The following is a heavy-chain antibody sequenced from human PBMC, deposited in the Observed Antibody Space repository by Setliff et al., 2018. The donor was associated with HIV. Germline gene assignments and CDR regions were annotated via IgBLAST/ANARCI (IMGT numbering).Heavy chain of an antibody. Sequence: SVKVSCKASGGTFSSYTISWVRQAPGQGLEWMGGIVPIFGTTKSAQKFQGRVTITADESMSTAYMELNGLRSEDTAVYYCARGVGYCAGDCYSTYYYDYMDVWGKGTTVTVSS. J-gene: IGHJ6*03. CDR2: IVPIFGTT. D-gene: IGHD2-21*02. CDR3: ARGVGYCAGDCYSTYYYDYMDV. CDR1: GGTFSSYT. V-gene: IGHV1-69*13.